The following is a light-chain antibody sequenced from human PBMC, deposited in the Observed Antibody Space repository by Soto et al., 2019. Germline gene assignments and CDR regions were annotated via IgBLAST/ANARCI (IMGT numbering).Light chain of an antibody. J-gene: IGLJ2*01. CDR2: VERSGSY. CDR1: SGHSTYI. V-gene: IGLV4-60*02. Sequence: QPVLTQSSSASASLGSSVKLTCTLSSGHSTYIIAWHQQQPGKAPRYLMKVERSGSYNKGSGVPDRFSGSSSGADRYLTISNLQFEDEADYYCETWDSNTHKVFGGGTKLTVL. CDR3: ETWDSNTHKV.